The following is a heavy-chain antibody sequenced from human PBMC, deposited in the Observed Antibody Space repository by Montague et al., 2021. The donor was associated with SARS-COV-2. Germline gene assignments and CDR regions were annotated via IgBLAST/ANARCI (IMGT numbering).Heavy chain of an antibody. V-gene: IGHV3-21*01. Sequence: SLRLSCAASGFTFSSYSMNWVRQAPGKGLEWVSSISYGSSYINYADSVKGRFTISGDNAKNSLYLQMDSLRAEDTAVYYCARGGGRRVTIFGVVDYYYGTDVWGQGTTVTVSS. CDR1: GFTFSSYS. D-gene: IGHD3-3*01. J-gene: IGHJ6*02. CDR3: ARGGGRRVTIFGVVDYYYGTDV. CDR2: ISYGSSYI.